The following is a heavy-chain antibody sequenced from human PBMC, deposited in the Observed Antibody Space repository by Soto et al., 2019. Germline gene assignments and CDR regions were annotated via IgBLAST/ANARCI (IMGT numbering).Heavy chain of an antibody. J-gene: IGHJ6*03. D-gene: IGHD3-3*01. CDR2: INHSGST. CDR3: ARVGPYYDFWSGYRTTRSSTTWTLDV. Sequence: PSETLSLTCAVYGGSFSGYYWSWIRQPPGKGLEWIGEINHSGSTNYNPSLKSRVTISVDTSKNQFSLKLSSVTAADTAVYYCARVGPYYDFWSGYRTTRSSTTWTLDVWGKGTTVTVS. V-gene: IGHV4-34*01. CDR1: GGSFSGYY.